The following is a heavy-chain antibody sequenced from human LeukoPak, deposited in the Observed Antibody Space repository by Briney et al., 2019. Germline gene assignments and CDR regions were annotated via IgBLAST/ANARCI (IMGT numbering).Heavy chain of an antibody. V-gene: IGHV2-70*01. J-gene: IGHJ4*02. CDR2: IDWSNDK. CDR3: ASGLSWNFDY. Sequence: ESGPALVQPTQTLTLTCTFSGFSLNTRAMCVSWIREPPGKALEWLAFIDWSNDKYYSASLKTRLTTSKDTSKNQVVLTMTNMDPVDTATYYCASGLSWNFDYWGQGTLVTVSS. D-gene: IGHD2-15*01. CDR1: GFSLNTRAMC.